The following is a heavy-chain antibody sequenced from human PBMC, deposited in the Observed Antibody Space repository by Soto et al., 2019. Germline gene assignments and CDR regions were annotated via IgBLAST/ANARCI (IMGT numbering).Heavy chain of an antibody. CDR2: MNPNSGNT. J-gene: IGHJ5*02. V-gene: IGHV1-8*01. CDR1: GYTFTSYD. D-gene: IGHD2-21*02. CDR3: ARVVTAVNWFDP. Sequence: GASVKVSCKASGYTFTSYDINWVRQATGQGLEWMGWMNPNSGNTGYAQKFQGRVTMTRNTSISTAYMELSSLRSEDTAVYYCARVVTAVNWFDPWGQGTLVTVSS.